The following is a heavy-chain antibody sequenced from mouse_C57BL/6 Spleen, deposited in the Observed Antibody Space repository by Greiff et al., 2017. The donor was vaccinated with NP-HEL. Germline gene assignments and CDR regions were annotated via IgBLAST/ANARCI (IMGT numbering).Heavy chain of an antibody. J-gene: IGHJ4*01. Sequence: EVKLQESGPGLVKPSQSLSLTCSVTGYPITSGYYWNWIRQFPGNKLEWMGYISYDGSNNYNPSLKNRISITRDTSKNQFFLKLNSVTTEDTATYYCARITTVVEGAMDYWGQGTSVTVSS. CDR3: ARITTVVEGAMDY. CDR2: ISYDGSN. V-gene: IGHV3-6*01. CDR1: GYPITSGYY. D-gene: IGHD1-1*01.